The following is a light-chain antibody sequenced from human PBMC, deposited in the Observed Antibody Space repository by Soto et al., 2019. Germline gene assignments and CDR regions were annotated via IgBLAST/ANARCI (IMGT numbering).Light chain of an antibody. CDR2: WAS. CDR3: PQYYSTPRT. CDR1: QSVLYSSNNKNY. J-gene: IGKJ2*01. Sequence: DIVMTQSPDSLAVSLGERATINCKSSQSVLYSSNNKNYLAWYQQKPGQPPKLLIYWASTRESGVPDRFSGSGSGTDFTLTIRSLEAEDVAVYYCPQYYSTPRTFGHGTKLEIK. V-gene: IGKV4-1*01.